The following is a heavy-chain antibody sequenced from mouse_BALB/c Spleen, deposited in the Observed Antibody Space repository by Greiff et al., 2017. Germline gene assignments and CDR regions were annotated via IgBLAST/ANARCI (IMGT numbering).Heavy chain of an antibody. CDR1: GFAFSSYD. CDR3: ARHTNYFDY. V-gene: IGHV5-12-1*01. D-gene: IGHD2-12*01. J-gene: IGHJ2*01. Sequence: EVQRVESGGGLVKPGGSLKLSCAASGFAFSSYDMSWVRQTPEKRLEWVAYISSGGGSTYYPDTVKGRFTISRDNAKNTLYLQMSSLKSEDTAMYYCARHTNYFDYWGQGTTLTVSS. CDR2: ISSGGGST.